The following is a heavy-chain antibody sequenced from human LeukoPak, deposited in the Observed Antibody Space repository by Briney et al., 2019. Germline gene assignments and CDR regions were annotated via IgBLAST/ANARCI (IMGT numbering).Heavy chain of an antibody. D-gene: IGHD2-8*01. Sequence: SETLSLTCAVYGGSFSGYYWSWIRQPPGKGLEWIGEINHSGSTNYNPSLKSRVTISVDTSKNQFSLKLSSVTAADTAVYYCARRRGYCTNGVCYWHAFDIWGQGTMVTVSS. CDR1: GGSFSGYY. CDR3: ARRRGYCTNGVCYWHAFDI. J-gene: IGHJ3*02. V-gene: IGHV4-34*01. CDR2: INHSGST.